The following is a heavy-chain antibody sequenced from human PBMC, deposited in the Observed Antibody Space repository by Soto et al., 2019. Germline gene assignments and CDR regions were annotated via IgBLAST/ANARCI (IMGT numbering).Heavy chain of an antibody. V-gene: IGHV3-23*01. CDR1: GFTFGTYA. D-gene: IGHD1-7*01. CDR3: AKGEWELPTYFDY. CDR2: ISDHGRTT. Sequence: EVQLLESGGGLVQPGGSLRLSCAASGFTFGTYAMTWVRQAPGKGLEWVSTISDHGRTTFYADSVKGRFTISRDNSDNTLFLVMSTLRAEDTAIYFCAKGEWELPTYFDYWGQGTLVTVSS. J-gene: IGHJ4*02.